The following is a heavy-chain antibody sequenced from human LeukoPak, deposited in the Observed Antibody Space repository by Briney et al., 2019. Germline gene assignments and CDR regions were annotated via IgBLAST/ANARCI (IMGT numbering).Heavy chain of an antibody. V-gene: IGHV3-23*01. CDR1: GFTFSNYG. Sequence: PGGSLRLSCAASGFTFSNYGMSWVRQAPGKGLEWVSGISDTGGTTHYADSAKGRLTISRDNSKNTVSMKMNSLRAEDTAVYYCAREGGLGVYCSSTSCRFDYWGQGTLVTVSS. J-gene: IGHJ4*02. CDR3: AREGGLGVYCSSTSCRFDY. CDR2: ISDTGGTT. D-gene: IGHD2-2*01.